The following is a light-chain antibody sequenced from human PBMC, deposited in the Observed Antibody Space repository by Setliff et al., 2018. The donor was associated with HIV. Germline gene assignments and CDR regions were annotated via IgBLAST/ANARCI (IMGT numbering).Light chain of an antibody. CDR3: SSFTSSNNYV. CDR1: SSDVGGYNY. J-gene: IGLJ1*01. V-gene: IGLV2-14*01. Sequence: QSALTQPASVSGSPGQSITISCTGTSSDVGGYNYVSWYQQHPGKAPKLMIYDVSKRPSGVSLRFSASKSGTTASLTISGLQAEDEADYYCSSFTSSNNYVFGSGTKVTGL. CDR2: DVS.